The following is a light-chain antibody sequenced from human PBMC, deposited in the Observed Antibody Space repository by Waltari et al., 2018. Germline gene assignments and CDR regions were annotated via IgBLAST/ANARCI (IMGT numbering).Light chain of an antibody. V-gene: IGKV3-15*01. CDR3: QHYNNLPLT. Sequence: EIVMTQSPATLSVSPGERATLSCRDSQSVSSKLAWYQQRAGQAPRLLIYGASTRATGIPARFSGSGSGTEFTLTISSLQSEDFAVYFCQHYNNLPLTFGGGTKVEIK. J-gene: IGKJ4*01. CDR1: QSVSSK. CDR2: GAS.